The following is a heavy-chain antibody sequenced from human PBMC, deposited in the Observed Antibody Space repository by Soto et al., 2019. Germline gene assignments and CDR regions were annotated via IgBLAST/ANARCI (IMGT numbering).Heavy chain of an antibody. CDR1: GFTFSSYS. V-gene: IGHV3-30-3*01. D-gene: IGHD6-6*01. CDR2: ISYDGSNK. J-gene: IGHJ4*02. Sequence: GGSLRLSGAASGFTFSSYSIHWVRQAPGKGLEWVAVISYDGSNKYYAESVKGRFTISRDNSKNTLYLQMNSLRPEDTAVYYCARVYSSLDYGIDYWGQGTLVTVSS. CDR3: ARVYSSLDYGIDY.